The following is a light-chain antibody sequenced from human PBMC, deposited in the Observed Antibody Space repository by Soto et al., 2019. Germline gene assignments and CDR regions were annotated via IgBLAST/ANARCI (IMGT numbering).Light chain of an antibody. J-gene: IGKJ1*01. CDR2: DAS. V-gene: IGKV1-5*01. CDR1: QTINRW. CDR3: QQYSSLWT. Sequence: DIQMTQSPATLSASVGDRVTITCRASQTINRWLAWYQQKPGKAPQVLIYDASTLESGVPSRFSGSGSGTEFTLTINNLTPDDLATYYCQQYSSLWTFGPGTKV.